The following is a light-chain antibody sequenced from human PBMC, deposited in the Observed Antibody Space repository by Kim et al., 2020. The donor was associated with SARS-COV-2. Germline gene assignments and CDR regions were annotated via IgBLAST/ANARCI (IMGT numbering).Light chain of an antibody. J-gene: IGKJ1*01. V-gene: IGKV3-20*01. Sequence: LSPGERAPLSGRASRGVSSSYLAWYQQRPGQAPRLLISGASSRATGIPDRFSGSGSGTDFTLTVSRLEPEDSAVYYCQQYANSPTFGQGTKVDIK. CDR3: QQYANSPT. CDR1: RGVSSSY. CDR2: GAS.